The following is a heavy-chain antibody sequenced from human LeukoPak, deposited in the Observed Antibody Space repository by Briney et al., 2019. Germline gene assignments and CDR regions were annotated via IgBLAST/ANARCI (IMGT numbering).Heavy chain of an antibody. Sequence: GASVKVSCKASGFTFSFHWMHWVRQAPGEGLEWVANIRHDGGEEYYVDSVKGRFTISRDNAKKSLYLQMNSLRAEDTAVYYCARDGGVRGRLAYFDYWGQGNLVTVSS. CDR1: GFTFSFHW. V-gene: IGHV3-7*01. D-gene: IGHD2-8*02. CDR2: IRHDGGEE. J-gene: IGHJ4*02. CDR3: ARDGGVRGRLAYFDY.